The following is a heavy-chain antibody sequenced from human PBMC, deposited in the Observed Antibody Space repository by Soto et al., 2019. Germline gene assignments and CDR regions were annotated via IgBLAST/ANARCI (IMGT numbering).Heavy chain of an antibody. CDR3: AREVRPVADSSNSDGMHV. J-gene: IGHJ6*02. D-gene: IGHD3-22*01. Sequence: EVQLVESGGGLVKPGGSLRLSCAASGFTFSSFSMNWVRQAPGKGLEWVASIRSSSSYIYYADSVKGRFTISRDNPKNSLYLQMNSLRAEDTAVYYCAREVRPVADSSNSDGMHVWGQGTTVTVSS. CDR1: GFTFSSFS. V-gene: IGHV3-21*01. CDR2: IRSSSSYI.